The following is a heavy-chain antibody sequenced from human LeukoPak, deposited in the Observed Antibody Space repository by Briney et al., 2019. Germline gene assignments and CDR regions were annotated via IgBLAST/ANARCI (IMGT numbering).Heavy chain of an antibody. J-gene: IGHJ2*01. D-gene: IGHD3-22*01. CDR2: IYHSGST. CDR3: ARERYYYDSSGYYSLMNFDL. CDR1: GGSISSSNW. Sequence: SETLSLTCAVSGGSISSSNWWSWVRQPPGKGLEWIGEIYHSGSTNYNPSLKSRVTISVDKSKNQFSLKLSSVTAADTAVYYCARERYYYDSSGYYSLMNFDLWGRGTLVTVSS. V-gene: IGHV4-4*02.